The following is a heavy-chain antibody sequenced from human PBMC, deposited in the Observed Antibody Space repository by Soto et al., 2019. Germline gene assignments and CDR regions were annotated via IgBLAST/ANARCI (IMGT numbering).Heavy chain of an antibody. V-gene: IGHV4-59*01. CDR2: IYYSGST. D-gene: IGHD3-10*01. J-gene: IGHJ5*02. CDR1: GDSMNNFY. Sequence: KPSETLSLTCTVSGDSMNNFYWSWIRQPPGKTLEWIGYIYYSGSTNYNPSLKSRVTISVDTSKNQFSLRLSSVTAADTAVYYCARGWVRGATNWLDPWGQGAMVTVSS. CDR3: ARGWVRGATNWLDP.